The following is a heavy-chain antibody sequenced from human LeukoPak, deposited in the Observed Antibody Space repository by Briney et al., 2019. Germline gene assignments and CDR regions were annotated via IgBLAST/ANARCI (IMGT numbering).Heavy chain of an antibody. CDR3: AVSLVGATPFDY. J-gene: IGHJ4*02. V-gene: IGHV4-34*01. D-gene: IGHD1-26*01. Sequence: PSETLSLTCAVYGGSFSGYYWSWIRQPPGKGLEWIGEISHSGSTDYNPSLKSRVTISVDTSKNRFSLKLSSVTAADTAVYYCAVSLVGATPFDYWGQGTLVTVSS. CDR1: GGSFSGYY. CDR2: ISHSGST.